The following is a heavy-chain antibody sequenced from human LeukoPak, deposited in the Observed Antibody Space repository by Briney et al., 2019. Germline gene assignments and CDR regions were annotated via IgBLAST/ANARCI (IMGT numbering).Heavy chain of an antibody. Sequence: PSETLSLTCTVSGGSISSSSYYWGWIRPPPGKGLEWIGSIYYSGSSYYNPSLKSRVTISVHTSKNQFFLKLSSVTAADTAVYYCARHVDTATDYFDYWGQGTLVTVSS. CDR1: GGSISSSSYY. CDR3: ARHVDTATDYFDY. V-gene: IGHV4-39*01. D-gene: IGHD5-18*01. J-gene: IGHJ4*02. CDR2: IYYSGSS.